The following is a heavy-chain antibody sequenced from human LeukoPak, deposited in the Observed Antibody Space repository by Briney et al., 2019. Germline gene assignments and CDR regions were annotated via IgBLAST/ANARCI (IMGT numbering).Heavy chain of an antibody. J-gene: IGHJ4*02. CDR2: ISYDGSNK. CDR3: ARDRTVITVAGTIDY. V-gene: IGHV3-30-3*01. CDR1: DFTFSSYA. Sequence: GGSLRLSCAASDFTFSSYAMHWVRQAPGKGLEWVAIISYDGSNKYYADSVKGRFTISRDNSKNTLYLQMNSLRAEDTAVYYCARDRTVITVAGTIDYWGQGTLVTVSS. D-gene: IGHD6-19*01.